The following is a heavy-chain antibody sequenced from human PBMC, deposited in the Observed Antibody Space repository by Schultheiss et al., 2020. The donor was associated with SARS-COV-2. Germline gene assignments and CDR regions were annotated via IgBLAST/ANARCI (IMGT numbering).Heavy chain of an antibody. CDR3: ARDLGAAAASNDAFDI. CDR1: GFTFSSYG. V-gene: IGHV3-33*01. J-gene: IGHJ3*02. CDR2: IWYDGSNK. Sequence: GGSLRLSCAASGFTFSSYGMHWVRQAPGKGLEWVAVIWYDGSNKYYADSVKGRFTISRDNSKNTLYLQMNSLRAEDTAVYYCARDLGAAAASNDAFDIWGQGTMVTVSS. D-gene: IGHD6-13*01.